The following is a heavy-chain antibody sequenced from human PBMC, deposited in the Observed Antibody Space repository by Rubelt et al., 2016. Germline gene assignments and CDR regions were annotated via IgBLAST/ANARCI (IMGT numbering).Heavy chain of an antibody. D-gene: IGHD6-13*01. CDR1: GYTFTSYG. J-gene: IGHJ5*02. V-gene: IGHV1-18*01. CDR3: AREGAAAGTRWFDP. Sequence: QVQLVQSGAEVKKPGASVKVSCKASGYTFTSYGISWVRQAPGQGLEWMGWISAYNGNTNYARKVQGGVTMTTDTSTSTAYMELRSLRAEDTAVYYCAREGAAAGTRWFDPWGQGTLVTVSS. CDR2: ISAYNGNT.